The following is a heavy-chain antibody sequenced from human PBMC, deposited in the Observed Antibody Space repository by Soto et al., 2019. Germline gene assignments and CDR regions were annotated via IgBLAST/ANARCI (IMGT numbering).Heavy chain of an antibody. CDR1: GGSFTGYY. Sequence: QVQLQQWGAGLLKPSETLSLTCAVNGGSFTGYYGAWIRQSPEKGLEWIGEISHSGTTKYNPSLKSRGTMSVDTYKNQFSMKLSSVTAAHTGMSYCAGSGVNTWYHFDSWGQGTVVTVPS. V-gene: IGHV4-34*01. CDR2: ISHSGTT. D-gene: IGHD6-13*01. J-gene: IGHJ4*02. CDR3: AGSGVNTWYHFDS.